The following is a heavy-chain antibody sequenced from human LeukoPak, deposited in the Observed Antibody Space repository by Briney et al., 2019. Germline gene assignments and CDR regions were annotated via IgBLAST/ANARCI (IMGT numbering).Heavy chain of an antibody. CDR1: GFTFSSYA. J-gene: IGHJ4*02. V-gene: IGHV3-23*01. CDR2: ISGSGGST. CDR3: TSGVAGNFDY. D-gene: IGHD6-19*01. Sequence: GGPLRLSCAASGFTFSSYAMSWVRQAPGKGLEWVSAISGSGGSTYYADSVRGRFTISRDNSKNTLYLQMNSLRAEDTAVYYCTSGVAGNFDYWGQGTLVTASS.